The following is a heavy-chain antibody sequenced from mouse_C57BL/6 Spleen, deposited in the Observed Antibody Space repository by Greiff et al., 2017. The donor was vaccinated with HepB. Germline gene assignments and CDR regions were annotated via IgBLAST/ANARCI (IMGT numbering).Heavy chain of an antibody. V-gene: IGHV7-3*01. Sequence: EVKLVESGGGLVQPGGSLSLSCAASGFTFTDYYMSWVRQPPGKALEWLGFIRNKANGYTTEYSAYVKGRFTIARDNSQSILYLPMNALRAEDSATYYCARYIDDYDVGGYWYFDVWGTGTTVTVSS. CDR2: IRNKANGYTT. CDR3: ARYIDDYDVGGYWYFDV. D-gene: IGHD2-4*01. CDR1: GFTFTDYY. J-gene: IGHJ1*03.